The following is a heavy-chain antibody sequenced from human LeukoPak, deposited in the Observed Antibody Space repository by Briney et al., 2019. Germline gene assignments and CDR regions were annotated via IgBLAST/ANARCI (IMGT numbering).Heavy chain of an antibody. Sequence: NSSETLSLTCTVSGGSISSYYWSWIRQPPGKGLEWIGYIYYSGSTNYNPSPKSRVTISVGTSKNQFSLKLSSVTAADTAVYYCARNYGDYGVYYFDYWGQGTLVTVSS. CDR1: GGSISSYY. CDR3: ARNYGDYGVYYFDY. D-gene: IGHD4-17*01. V-gene: IGHV4-59*01. CDR2: IYYSGST. J-gene: IGHJ4*02.